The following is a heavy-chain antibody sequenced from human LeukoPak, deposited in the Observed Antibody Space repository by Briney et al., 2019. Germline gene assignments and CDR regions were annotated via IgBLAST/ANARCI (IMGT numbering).Heavy chain of an antibody. J-gene: IGHJ5*02. CDR2: IYYRGST. V-gene: IGHV4-38-2*02. Sequence: PSETLSLTCTVSGYSISSGYYWGWIRQPPGRELEWIASIYYRGSTHYNPSLASLKSRVTISGDTSKNQFSLTLSSVTAADTAVYYCARVSWPGRGSRFDPWGQGALVTVSS. CDR1: GYSISSGYY. D-gene: IGHD2/OR15-2a*01. CDR3: ARVSWPGRGSRFDP.